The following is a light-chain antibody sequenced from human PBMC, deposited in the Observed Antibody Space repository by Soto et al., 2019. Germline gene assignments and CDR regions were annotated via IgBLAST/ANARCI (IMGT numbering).Light chain of an antibody. Sequence: QSVLTQPASVSGSPGQSITISCTGTSSDVGGYTFVSWYQQHPGKVPKLMIHDVSSRPSGISNRFSGSKSGNTASLTISGLQAEDEADYYCSSYTSSTTFVVFGGGTKLTVL. J-gene: IGLJ2*01. CDR2: DVS. CDR3: SSYTSSTTFVV. V-gene: IGLV2-14*01. CDR1: SSDVGGYTF.